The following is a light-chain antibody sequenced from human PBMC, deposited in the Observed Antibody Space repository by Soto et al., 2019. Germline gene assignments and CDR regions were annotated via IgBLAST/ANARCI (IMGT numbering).Light chain of an antibody. J-gene: IGKJ4*01. CDR2: GAS. CDR1: QSVRSSH. CDR3: QQYSSSPLT. V-gene: IGKV3-20*01. Sequence: EIVLTQSPGTLSLSPGERATLSCRTSQSVRSSHLAWYQQKPGQAPRLPIYGASSRATGIPDRFSGSGSGTDFTLTISRLEPEDFAVYHCQQYSSSPLTFGGGTKV.